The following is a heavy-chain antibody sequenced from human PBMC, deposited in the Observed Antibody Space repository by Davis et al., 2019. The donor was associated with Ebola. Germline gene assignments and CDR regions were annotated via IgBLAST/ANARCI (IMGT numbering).Heavy chain of an antibody. Sequence: SETLSLTCAVYGGSFSGYYWSWIRQPPGKGLEWIGEINHSGSTNYNPSLKSRVTISVDTSKNQFSLKLSSVTAADTAVYYCARQFDPWGQGILVTVPS. CDR3: ARQFDP. J-gene: IGHJ5*02. V-gene: IGHV4-34*01. CDR2: INHSGST. CDR1: GGSFSGYY.